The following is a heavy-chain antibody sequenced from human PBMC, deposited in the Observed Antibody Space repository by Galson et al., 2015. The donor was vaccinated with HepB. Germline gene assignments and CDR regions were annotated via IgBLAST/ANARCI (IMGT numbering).Heavy chain of an antibody. CDR2: IDPSDSYT. J-gene: IGHJ4*02. Sequence: QSGAEVKKPTESLRISCQGSGNSFTNFWISWVRQMPGKGLEWMGRIDPSDSYTDYNPSFQGHVTISADKSISTAYLQWSSLKASDTAFYYCARHHTTSWFFDYWGQGTLVTVSP. CDR1: GNSFTNFW. CDR3: ARHHTTSWFFDY. D-gene: IGHD6-13*01. V-gene: IGHV5-10-1*01.